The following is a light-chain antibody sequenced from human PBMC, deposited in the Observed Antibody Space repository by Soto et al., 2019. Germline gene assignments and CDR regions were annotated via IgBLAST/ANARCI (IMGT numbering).Light chain of an antibody. J-gene: IGLJ2*01. Sequence: QSALTQPASVSGSPGQSITISCTGTSSDVGGYNYVSWYQQHPGKAPKLMIYDVSNRPSGVSNRFSGSKSGNTASLTISGLQAEDEADYYCSSYTSSSTHGGVFGGGTKVTVL. CDR3: SSYTSSSTHGGV. CDR1: SSDVGGYNY. CDR2: DVS. V-gene: IGLV2-14*01.